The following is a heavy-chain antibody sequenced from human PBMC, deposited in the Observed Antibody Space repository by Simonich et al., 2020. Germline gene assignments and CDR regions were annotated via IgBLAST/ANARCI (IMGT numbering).Heavy chain of an antibody. V-gene: IGHV4-39*01. CDR3: ARWAYSSSYFDY. D-gene: IGHD6-6*01. CDR2: IYYSGST. Sequence: QLQLQESGPGLVKPSETLSLTCTVSGGSISSSNYYWGWIRQPPGKGLEGIGSIYYSGSTNSHPSLKSRVTISVDTSKNQFSLKLSSVTAADTAVYYCARWAYSSSYFDYWGQGTLVTVSS. CDR1: GGSISSSNYY. J-gene: IGHJ4*02.